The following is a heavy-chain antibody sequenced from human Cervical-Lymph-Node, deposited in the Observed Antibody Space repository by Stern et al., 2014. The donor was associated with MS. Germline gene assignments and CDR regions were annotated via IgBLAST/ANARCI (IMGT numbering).Heavy chain of an antibody. D-gene: IGHD3-22*01. CDR2: ISWNSGSI. J-gene: IGHJ4*02. CDR3: AKEFLSSDYQGFGPFDY. Sequence: EVQLVESGGGLVQPGRSLRLSCAASGFTFDDYAMHWVRQAPGKGLEWVSGISWNSGSIGYADSVKGRFAISRDNAKNSLYLQMNSLRPEDTALYYCAKEFLSSDYQGFGPFDYWGQGSLVTVSS. CDR1: GFTFDDYA. V-gene: IGHV3-9*01.